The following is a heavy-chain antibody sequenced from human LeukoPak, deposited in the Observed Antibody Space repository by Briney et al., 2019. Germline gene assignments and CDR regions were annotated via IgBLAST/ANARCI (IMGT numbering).Heavy chain of an antibody. V-gene: IGHV4-34*01. J-gene: IGHJ5*02. CDR2: INHSGST. D-gene: IGHD4-17*01. CDR3: ARALQVTTVSWFDP. Sequence: PSETLSLTCAVYGGSFSGYYWSWIRQPPGKGLEWNGEINHSGSTNYNPSLESRVTISVDTSKNQFSLKLSSVTAADTAVYYCARALQVTTVSWFDPWGQGTLVTVSS. CDR1: GGSFSGYY.